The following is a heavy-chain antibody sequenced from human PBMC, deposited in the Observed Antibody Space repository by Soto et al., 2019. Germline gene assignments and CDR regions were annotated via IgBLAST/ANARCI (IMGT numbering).Heavy chain of an antibody. J-gene: IGHJ4*02. D-gene: IGHD1-26*01. V-gene: IGHV4-4*07. CDR2: IYSSGTT. CDR3: ARDRIVGTSYFYY. CDR1: GGSINSFY. Sequence: SETLSLTCTVSGGSINSFYWSWIRQPAGKGLEWIGRIYSSGTTNYNPSLKGRVAMSVDTSKNQLSLSLSSVTAAHTAVYYCARDRIVGTSYFYYWGQGTLVTVSS.